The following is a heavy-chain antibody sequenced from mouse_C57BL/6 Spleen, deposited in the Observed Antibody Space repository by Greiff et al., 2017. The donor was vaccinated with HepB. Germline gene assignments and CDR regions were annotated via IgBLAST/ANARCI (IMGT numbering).Heavy chain of an antibody. Sequence: QVQLQQPGAELVRPGSSVKLSCKASGYTFTSYWMDWVKQRPGQGLEWIGNIYPSDSETHYNQKFKDKATLTVDKSSSTAYMQLSSLTSEDSAVYYCERAYYYGSSPYWYFDVWGTGTTVTVSS. D-gene: IGHD1-1*01. CDR3: ERAYYYGSSPYWYFDV. CDR2: IYPSDSET. V-gene: IGHV1-61*01. CDR1: GYTFTSYW. J-gene: IGHJ1*03.